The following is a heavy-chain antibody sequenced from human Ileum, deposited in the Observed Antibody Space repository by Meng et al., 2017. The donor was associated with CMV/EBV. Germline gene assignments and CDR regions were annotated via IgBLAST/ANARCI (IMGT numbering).Heavy chain of an antibody. Sequence: TFSSYAISWVRQAPGQGLEWMGGIIPIFGTANYAQKFQGRVTITTDESTSTAYMELSSLRPEDTAVYYCARAPDYDFWSGYYTVFDYWGQGTLVTVSS. CDR1: TFSSYA. V-gene: IGHV1-69*05. CDR2: IIPIFGTA. J-gene: IGHJ4*02. D-gene: IGHD3-3*01. CDR3: ARAPDYDFWSGYYTVFDY.